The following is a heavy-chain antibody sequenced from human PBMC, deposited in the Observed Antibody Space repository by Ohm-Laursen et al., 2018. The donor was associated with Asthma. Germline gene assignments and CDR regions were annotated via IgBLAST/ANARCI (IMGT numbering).Heavy chain of an antibody. CDR3: ATPDRRDYYYGMDV. J-gene: IGHJ6*02. Sequence: SLRLSCAASGFTFSDYYMSWIRQAPGKGLEWVSYISSSGSTIYYADSVKGRFTISRDNAKNSLYLQMNSLRAEDTAVYYCATPDRRDYYYGMDVWGQGTTVTVSS. D-gene: IGHD3-16*02. V-gene: IGHV3-11*01. CDR2: ISSSGSTI. CDR1: GFTFSDYY.